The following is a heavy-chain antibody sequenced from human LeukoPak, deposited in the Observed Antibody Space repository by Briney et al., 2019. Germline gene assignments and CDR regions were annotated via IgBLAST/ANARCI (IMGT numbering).Heavy chain of an antibody. CDR3: ARTRPNSGYDRYYYSMDV. V-gene: IGHV3-53*01. D-gene: IGHD5-12*01. Sequence: GGSLRLSCAASGFTVSSNYMSWVRQAPGKGLEWVSVIYSGGSTYYADSVKGRFTISTDNSKNTLYLQMHSLRAEDTPVHYCARTRPNSGYDRYYYSMDVWGNGKPVTVSS. J-gene: IGHJ6*03. CDR1: GFTVSSNY. CDR2: IYSGGST.